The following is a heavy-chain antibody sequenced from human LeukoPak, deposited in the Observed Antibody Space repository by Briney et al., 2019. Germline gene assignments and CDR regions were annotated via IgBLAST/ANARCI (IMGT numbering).Heavy chain of an antibody. D-gene: IGHD3-22*01. J-gene: IGHJ4*02. V-gene: IGHV4-59*01. CDR2: IYYSGST. CDR3: ARVRSSGYPPPPAFDY. CDR1: GGSISSYY. Sequence: PETLSLTCTVSGGSISSYYWSWIRQPPGKGLEWIGYIYYSGSTNYNPSLKSRVTISVDTSKNQFSLKLSSVTAADTAVYYCARVRSSGYPPPPAFDYWGQGTLVTVSS.